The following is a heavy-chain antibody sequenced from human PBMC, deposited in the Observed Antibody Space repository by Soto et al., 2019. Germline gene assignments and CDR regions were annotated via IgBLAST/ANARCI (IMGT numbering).Heavy chain of an antibody. CDR1: GFTISSYA. J-gene: IGHJ4*02. V-gene: IGHV3-30-3*01. Sequence: QVQLVESGGGVVQPGRSLRLSCAASGFTISSYAMHWVRQAPGKGLEWVAVISYDGSNKYYADSVKGRFTISRDNSKNTLYLQMNSLRAEDTAVYYCARGDSYYYDSSGFHWGQGTLVTVSS. D-gene: IGHD3-22*01. CDR2: ISYDGSNK. CDR3: ARGDSYYYDSSGFH.